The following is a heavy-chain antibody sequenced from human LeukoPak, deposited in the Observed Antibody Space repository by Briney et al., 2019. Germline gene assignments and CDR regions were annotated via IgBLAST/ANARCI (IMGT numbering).Heavy chain of an antibody. CDR3: ATGRSTEGFDY. V-gene: IGHV3-21*01. Sequence: GGSLRLSCAASGFTFSSYSMNWVRQAPGKGLEWVSSISSSSSYIYYADSVKGRFTISRDSAKNSLYLQMNSLRAEDTAVYYCATGRSTEGFDYWGQGTLVTVSS. D-gene: IGHD1-14*01. CDR1: GFTFSSYS. J-gene: IGHJ4*02. CDR2: ISSSSSYI.